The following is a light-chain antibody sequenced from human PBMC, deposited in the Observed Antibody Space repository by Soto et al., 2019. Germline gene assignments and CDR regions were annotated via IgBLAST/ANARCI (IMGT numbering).Light chain of an antibody. V-gene: IGKV1-12*01. Sequence: DIQMTQSPSSVSASVGDRVTITCRASQDISSGLAWYQQKPGKAPKIMIYAASSLQGGVPSRFSGSGSGTEFTLTISSLQPEDFATYYCQQASSFPPTFGQGTRLDIK. CDR2: AAS. CDR1: QDISSG. CDR3: QQASSFPPT. J-gene: IGKJ5*01.